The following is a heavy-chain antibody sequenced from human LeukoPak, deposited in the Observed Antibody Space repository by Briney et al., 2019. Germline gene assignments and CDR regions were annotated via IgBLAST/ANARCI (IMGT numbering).Heavy chain of an antibody. V-gene: IGHV3-7*01. Sequence: PGGSLRLSCAASGFTFSSHWMTWVRQAPGKGLEWVANIKQDGSDKYYVDSVKGRFTISRDNAKNSLYLQINSLRGEDTAVYYCALDGRYCTNYNCRGHAFDIWGQGTMVTVSS. D-gene: IGHD2-8*01. J-gene: IGHJ3*02. CDR2: IKQDGSDK. CDR1: GFTFSSHW. CDR3: ALDGRYCTNYNCRGHAFDI.